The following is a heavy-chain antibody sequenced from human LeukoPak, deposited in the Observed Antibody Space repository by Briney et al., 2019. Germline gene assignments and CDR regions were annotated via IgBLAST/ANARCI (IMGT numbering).Heavy chain of an antibody. Sequence: GGSLRLSCAASGFTFTNDWMQWVRQAPGKGLVWVSRISIDGSRTTYADSVKGRFTISRDNAKNTLYLQMNSLRAEDTAVYYCTRDYYGTPNYWGQGTLVTVSS. V-gene: IGHV3-74*01. D-gene: IGHD3-10*01. J-gene: IGHJ4*02. CDR2: ISIDGSRT. CDR1: GFTFTNDW. CDR3: TRDYYGTPNY.